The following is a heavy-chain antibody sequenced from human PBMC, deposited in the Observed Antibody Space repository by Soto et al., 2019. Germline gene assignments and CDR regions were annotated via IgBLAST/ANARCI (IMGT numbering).Heavy chain of an antibody. CDR1: GGVFRGYY. CDR2: INHSGST. V-gene: IGHV4-34*01. Sequence: PSGTLSLTCAVYGGVFRGYYWSWIRQPPGKGLEWIGEINHSGSTNYNPSLKSRVTISVDTPRNQFSLKLSSVTAADTAVYYCARGSIAARMGYMDVWGKGTTVTVSS. J-gene: IGHJ6*03. D-gene: IGHD6-6*01. CDR3: ARGSIAARMGYMDV.